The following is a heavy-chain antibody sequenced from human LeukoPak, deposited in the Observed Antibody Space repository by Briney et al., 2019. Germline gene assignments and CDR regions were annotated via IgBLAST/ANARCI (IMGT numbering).Heavy chain of an antibody. CDR3: AKGPIVPLYYYYGMDV. Sequence: PGGPLRLSCAASGFTFRSYAMSWVPQAPGKGLEGFSAISGSGGSTYYADSVKGRFTISSDNSKNTLYLQMNSLRAEDTAVYYCAKGPIVPLYYYYGMDVWGQGTTVTVSS. V-gene: IGHV3-23*01. D-gene: IGHD3-16*02. J-gene: IGHJ6*02. CDR2: ISGSGGST. CDR1: GFTFRSYA.